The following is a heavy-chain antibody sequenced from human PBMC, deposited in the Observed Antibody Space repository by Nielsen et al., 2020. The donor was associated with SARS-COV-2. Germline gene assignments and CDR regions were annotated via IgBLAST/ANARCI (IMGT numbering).Heavy chain of an antibody. CDR3: AKDWGAITMIVPGPWFDP. Sequence: GGSLRLSCAASGFTFSSYAMSWVRQAPGKGLEWVSGITASGDSTYYADSVKGRFTISRDNTKNTLYLQMNSLRAEDTAVYYCAKDWGAITMIVPGPWFDPWGQGTLVTVSS. J-gene: IGHJ5*02. V-gene: IGHV3-23*01. D-gene: IGHD3-22*01. CDR2: ITASGDST. CDR1: GFTFSSYA.